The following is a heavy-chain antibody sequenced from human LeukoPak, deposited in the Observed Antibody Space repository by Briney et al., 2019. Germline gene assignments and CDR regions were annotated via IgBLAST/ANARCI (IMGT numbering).Heavy chain of an antibody. CDR3: AKGKTSGWDQDAFDI. J-gene: IGHJ3*02. Sequence: PGASLRLSCAAAGFTFSSYAMSWVRQAPGKGLEWVSRIIATGGSTYYAGSVKGRFAISRDNSKNTLYLQLNSLRVEDTAVYYCAKGKTSGWDQDAFDIWGQGTMVTVSS. CDR1: GFTFSSYA. D-gene: IGHD6-19*01. CDR2: IIATGGST. V-gene: IGHV3-23*01.